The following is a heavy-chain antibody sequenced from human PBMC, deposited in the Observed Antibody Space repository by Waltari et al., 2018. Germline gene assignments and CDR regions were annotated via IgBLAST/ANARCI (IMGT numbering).Heavy chain of an antibody. D-gene: IGHD1-26*01. J-gene: IGHJ4*02. CDR3: AKGGVYSGSYIDF. Sequence: EVQLLESGGGLVQPGGSLRLSCAASGFTFSSYAMSWVRQAPGKGLEWVSGITGSGLTTYYADSVKGRFTISRDNSKNTLYLQMNSLRAEDTAVYYCAKGGVYSGSYIDFWGQGTLVTVSS. CDR1: GFTFSSYA. V-gene: IGHV3-23*01. CDR2: ITGSGLTT.